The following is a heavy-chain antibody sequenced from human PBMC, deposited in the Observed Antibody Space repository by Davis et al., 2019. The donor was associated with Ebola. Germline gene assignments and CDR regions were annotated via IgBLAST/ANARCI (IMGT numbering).Heavy chain of an antibody. CDR1: GYTSPNYI. J-gene: IGHJ3*02. Sequence: ASVKVSCKASGYTSPNYIVTWVRQAPGQGLEWMGWISTYNGNTDYGPKLQGRVTLTTDTSTGTAYMELRSLRSDDTAVYFCARTSIVGTTTTASDIWGQGTKVTVSS. CDR2: ISTYNGNT. CDR3: ARTSIVGTTTTASDI. V-gene: IGHV1-18*01. D-gene: IGHD1-26*01.